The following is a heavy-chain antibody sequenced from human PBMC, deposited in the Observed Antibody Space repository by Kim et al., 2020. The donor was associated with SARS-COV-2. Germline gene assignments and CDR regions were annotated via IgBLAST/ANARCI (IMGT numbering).Heavy chain of an antibody. CDR2: ISPNTGGT. J-gene: IGHJ4*02. CDR3: ARTTTDFWGAYYMDY. Sequence: ASVKVSCKASGYTFTSYYIHWVRQAPGQGLEWMGRISPNTGGTNYAQKFQGRVTMTRDTSITTVYMEVTSLRSDDTAVYYCARTTTDFWGAYYMDYWGQGTLVTASS. V-gene: IGHV1-2*06. CDR1: GYTFTSYY. D-gene: IGHD3-3*01.